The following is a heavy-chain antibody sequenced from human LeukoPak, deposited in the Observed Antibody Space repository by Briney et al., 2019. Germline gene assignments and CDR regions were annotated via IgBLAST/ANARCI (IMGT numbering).Heavy chain of an antibody. CDR2: INHSGST. D-gene: IGHD1/OR15-1a*01. CDR3: AITRYSQYNWFDP. Sequence: SETLSLTCAVYGGSFSGYYWSWIRQPPGEGLGWIGEINHSGSTNYNPSLKSRVTISVDTSKNQFPLKLSSVTAADTAVYYCAITRYSQYNWFDPWGQGTLVTVSS. V-gene: IGHV4-34*01. CDR1: GGSFSGYY. J-gene: IGHJ5*02.